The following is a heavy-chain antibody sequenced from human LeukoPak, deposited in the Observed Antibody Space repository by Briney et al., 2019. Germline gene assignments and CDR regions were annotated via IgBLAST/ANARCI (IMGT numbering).Heavy chain of an antibody. CDR3: ASTEAVLRYFDWLLPFDY. J-gene: IGHJ4*02. CDR2: IIPIFGTA. CDR1: GGTFSSYA. Sequence: SVKVSCMASGGTFSSYAISWVRQAPGQGLEWMGGIIPIFGTANYAQKFQGRVTITADESTSTAYMELSSLRSEDTAVYYCASTEAVLRYFDWLLPFDYWGQGTLVTVSS. V-gene: IGHV1-69*01. D-gene: IGHD3-9*01.